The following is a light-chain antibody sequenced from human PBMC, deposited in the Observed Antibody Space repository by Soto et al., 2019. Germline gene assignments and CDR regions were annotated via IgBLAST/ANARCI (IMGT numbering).Light chain of an antibody. Sequence: DIQMTQSPSSLSASVGDRVTITCRASETIASYLNWYQQRPGKAPKLLIYAASSLQSGVPSRFGGSGSGTDFTLTITSLXXXXFATYYCQQTYNXXRTFGQGT. CDR1: ETIASY. J-gene: IGKJ1*01. CDR2: AAS. V-gene: IGKV1-39*01. CDR3: QQTYNXXRT.